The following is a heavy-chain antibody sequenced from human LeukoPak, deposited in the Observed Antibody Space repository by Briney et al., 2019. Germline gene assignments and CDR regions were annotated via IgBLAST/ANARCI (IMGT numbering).Heavy chain of an antibody. CDR2: IHTSGST. Sequence: SETLSLTCTVPGGSISSYYWSWIRQPPGKGLEWIGYIHTSGSTNYNPSLKSRVTISVDTSKNQFSLKLSSVTAADTAVYYCARQRSGYYPFDYWGQGTLVTVSS. CDR3: ARQRSGYYPFDY. CDR1: GGSISSYY. D-gene: IGHD3-3*01. J-gene: IGHJ4*02. V-gene: IGHV4-4*09.